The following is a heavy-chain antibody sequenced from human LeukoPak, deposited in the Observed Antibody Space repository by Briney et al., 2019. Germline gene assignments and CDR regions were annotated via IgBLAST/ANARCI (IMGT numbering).Heavy chain of an antibody. Sequence: ASVKVSCKASGYTFTSYYMHWVRQAPGQGLEWMGGINPIFGTANYAQKFQGRVTITADESTSTAYMELSSLRSEDTAVYYCARMRVAGYNWFDPWGQGTLVTVSS. CDR1: GYTFTSYY. CDR2: INPIFGTA. CDR3: ARMRVAGYNWFDP. D-gene: IGHD6-19*01. J-gene: IGHJ5*02. V-gene: IGHV1-69*13.